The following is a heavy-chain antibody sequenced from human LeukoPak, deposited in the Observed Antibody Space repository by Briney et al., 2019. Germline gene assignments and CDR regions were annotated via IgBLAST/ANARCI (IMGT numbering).Heavy chain of an antibody. CDR1: GGSISSYY. Sequence: SETLSLTCTVSGGSISSYYWSWIRQPPGKGLEWIGYIYYSGSTYYNPSLKSRVTISVDTSKNQFSLKLSSVTAADTAVYYCASSYCSSTSCSLRYWGQGTLVTVSS. CDR3: ASSYCSSTSCSLRY. D-gene: IGHD2-2*01. J-gene: IGHJ4*02. V-gene: IGHV4-59*08. CDR2: IYYSGST.